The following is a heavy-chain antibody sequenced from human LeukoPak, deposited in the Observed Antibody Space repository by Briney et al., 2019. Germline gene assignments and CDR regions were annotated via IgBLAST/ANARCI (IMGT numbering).Heavy chain of an antibody. CDR2: IGGSGGST. V-gene: IGHV3-23*01. CDR1: GFTFSSYG. D-gene: IGHD3-22*01. CDR3: AKDQHSSGYYLDYLDY. J-gene: IGHJ4*02. Sequence: GGSLRLSCSASGFTFSSYGMIWVRQPPGKGLEWVSGIGGSGGSTYYADSVKGRFTISRDNSKNTLYLQMNSLRAEDTAVYYCAKDQHSSGYYLDYLDYWGQGTLVTVSS.